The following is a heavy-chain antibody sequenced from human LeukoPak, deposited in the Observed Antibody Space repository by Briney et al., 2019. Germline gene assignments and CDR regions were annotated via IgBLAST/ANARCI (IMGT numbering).Heavy chain of an antibody. CDR2: IIPIFGTA. D-gene: IGHD3-22*01. Sequence: SVTVSCKSSGGTFSSYAISRMRQPPGQGLEWMGGIIPIFGTANYAQKFQGRVTITADVSTSTAYMELSSLRYEDTAVYYCARDGYDSSGYFGYYFDYWGREPWSPSPQ. CDR1: GGTFSSYA. J-gene: IGHJ4*02. CDR3: ARDGYDSSGYFGYYFDY. V-gene: IGHV1-69*13.